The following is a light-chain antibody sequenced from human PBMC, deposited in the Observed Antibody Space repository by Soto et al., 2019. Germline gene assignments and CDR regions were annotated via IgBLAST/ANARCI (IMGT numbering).Light chain of an antibody. V-gene: IGLV2-14*01. Sequence: QSVLTQPPSVSAAPGQKVTISCSGSSSNIGNNYVSWYQQHPGKAPKFMIYDVSNRPSGVSTRFSGSKSGNTASLTISGLQAEDEADYYCNSYTTSNTRQIVFGTGTKVTVL. CDR2: DVS. CDR1: SSNIGNNY. CDR3: NSYTTSNTRQIV. J-gene: IGLJ1*01.